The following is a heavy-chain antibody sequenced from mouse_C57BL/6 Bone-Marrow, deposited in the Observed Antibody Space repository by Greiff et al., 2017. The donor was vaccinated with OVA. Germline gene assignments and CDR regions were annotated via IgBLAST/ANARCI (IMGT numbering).Heavy chain of an antibody. CDR2: IHPNSGST. CDR3: ARGGFYYYGSTLYYFDY. J-gene: IGHJ2*01. CDR1: GYTFTSYW. Sequence: QVQLQQPGAELVKPGASVKLSCKASGYTFTSYWMHWVKQRPGQGLEWIGMIHPNSGSTNYNEKFKSKATLTVEKSSSTAYMQLSSLTSEDSAVYYCARGGFYYYGSTLYYFDYWGQGTTLTVSS. V-gene: IGHV1-64*01. D-gene: IGHD1-1*01.